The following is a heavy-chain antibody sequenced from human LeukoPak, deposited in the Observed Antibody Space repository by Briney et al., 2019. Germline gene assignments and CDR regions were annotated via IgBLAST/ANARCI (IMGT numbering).Heavy chain of an antibody. V-gene: IGHV4-34*01. CDR3: ASTSGYYYYGMDV. D-gene: IGHD2-15*01. CDR2: INHSGST. Sequence: SETLSLTCAVYGGSFSGYYWSWIRQPPGKGLEWIGEINHSGSTNYNPSLKSRVTISVDTSKNQFSLKLSSVTAADTAVYYCASTSGYYYYGMDVWGQGTTVTVSS. J-gene: IGHJ6*02. CDR1: GGSFSGYY.